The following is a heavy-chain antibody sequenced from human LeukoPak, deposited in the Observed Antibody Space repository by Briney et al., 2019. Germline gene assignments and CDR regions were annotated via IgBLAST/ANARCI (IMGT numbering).Heavy chain of an antibody. V-gene: IGHV1-2*02. Sequence: ASVKVSCKASGYTFTGYYMHWVRQAPGQGLEWMGWINPNSGGTNYAQKFQGRVTMTRDTSISTAYMGLSRLRSDDTAVYYCARGGVVVVPAATAFWFDPWGQGTLVTVSS. CDR1: GYTFTGYY. CDR2: INPNSGGT. J-gene: IGHJ5*02. D-gene: IGHD2-2*01. CDR3: ARGGVVVVPAATAFWFDP.